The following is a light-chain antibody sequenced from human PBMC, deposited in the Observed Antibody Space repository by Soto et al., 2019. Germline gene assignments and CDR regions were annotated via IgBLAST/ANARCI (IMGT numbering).Light chain of an antibody. J-gene: IGKJ1*01. V-gene: IGKV1-17*01. CDR2: GAT. CDR3: LQHNTYPWT. Sequence: DIQMTQSPSSLSASVGDRVTITCRASQGIKNELGWYQQKSGKAPKRLIFGATTLQSGVPSRFSGGASGTEFSLTISSLQPEDFATYYCLQHNTYPWTFGQGTKVEIK. CDR1: QGIKNE.